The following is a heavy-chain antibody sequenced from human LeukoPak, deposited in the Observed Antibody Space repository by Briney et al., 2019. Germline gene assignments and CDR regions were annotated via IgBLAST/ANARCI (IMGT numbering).Heavy chain of an antibody. J-gene: IGHJ5*02. D-gene: IGHD3-22*01. CDR1: GGSISSYY. CDR3: ARDIMYYYDSSGYYWFDP. CDR2: IYTSGST. Sequence: SETLSLTCTVSGGSISSYYWSWIRQPAGKGLEWIGRIYTSGSTNYNPSLKSRVTMSVGTSKNQFSLKLSSVTAADTAVYYCARDIMYYYDSSGYYWFDPWGQGTLVTVSS. V-gene: IGHV4-4*07.